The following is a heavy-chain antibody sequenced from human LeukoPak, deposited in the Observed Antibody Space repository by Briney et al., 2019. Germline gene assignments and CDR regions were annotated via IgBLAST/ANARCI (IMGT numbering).Heavy chain of an antibody. CDR1: GFTFSSYA. J-gene: IGHJ4*02. V-gene: IGHV3-30-3*01. D-gene: IGHD6-13*01. CDR3: ARDVQQQLAILDY. CDR2: ISYDGSNK. Sequence: PGGSLRLSCAASGFTFSSYAMHWVRQAPGKGLEWVAVISYDGSNKYYADSVKGRFTISRDNSKNTLYLQMNSLRAEDTAVYYCARDVQQQLAILDYWGQGTLVTVSS.